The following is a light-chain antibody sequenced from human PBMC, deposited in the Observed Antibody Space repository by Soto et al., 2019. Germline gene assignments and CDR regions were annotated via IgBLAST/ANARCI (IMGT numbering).Light chain of an antibody. CDR3: QQSYSSPWT. Sequence: DIQMTQSPSSLSASVGGRVTVTCRASQSISSYLNWYQQKPGKAPKLLIYGAVNLQSGVPSRFSGSGSGTDFTLTISRLQPEDFATYYCQQSYSSPWTFGGGTKVEIK. CDR1: QSISSY. V-gene: IGKV1-39*01. J-gene: IGKJ4*01. CDR2: GAV.